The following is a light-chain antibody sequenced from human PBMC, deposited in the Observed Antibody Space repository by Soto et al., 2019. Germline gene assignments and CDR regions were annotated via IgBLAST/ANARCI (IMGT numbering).Light chain of an antibody. V-gene: IGLV1-44*01. CDR2: THN. CDR1: SSNIGSNI. J-gene: IGLJ2*01. CDR3: AAWDDSLSGLV. Sequence: QSVLTQPPSASGTPGQRVTISCSGSSSNIGSNIVNWYQQLPGTAPKLLIYTHNQRPSGVPDRFSGSKSCTSASLAISGRQSADEADYFCAAWDDSLSGLVFGGGTKLTVL.